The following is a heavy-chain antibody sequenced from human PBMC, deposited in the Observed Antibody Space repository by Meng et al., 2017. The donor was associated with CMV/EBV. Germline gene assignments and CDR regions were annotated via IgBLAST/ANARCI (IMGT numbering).Heavy chain of an antibody. CDR3: VRSSGWSLFDY. Sequence: QLHLVQSGAEMKKPGASVKVSCTTSGFTFSDYYIHWVRQAPGQGLEWMGWVNSNNDATNYARKFQGRVSMTRDTSISTAHMELSRLMSDDTAVYYCVRSSGWSLFDYWGQGTLVTVSS. CDR1: GFTFSDYY. J-gene: IGHJ4*02. V-gene: IGHV1-2*02. D-gene: IGHD6-19*01. CDR2: VNSNNDAT.